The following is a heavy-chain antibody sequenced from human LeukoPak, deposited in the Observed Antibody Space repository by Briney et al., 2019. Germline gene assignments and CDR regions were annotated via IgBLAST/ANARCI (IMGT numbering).Heavy chain of an antibody. CDR1: GGSISSGDYY. D-gene: IGHD1-26*01. CDR3: ARDSGSQKAFDI. V-gene: IGHV4-30-4*08. Sequence: SETPSLTCTVSGGSISSGDYYWSWIRQPPGKGLEWIGYIYYSGSTYYNPSLKSRVTISVDTSKNQFSLKLSSVTAADTAVYYCARDSGSQKAFDIWGQGTMVTVSS. J-gene: IGHJ3*02. CDR2: IYYSGST.